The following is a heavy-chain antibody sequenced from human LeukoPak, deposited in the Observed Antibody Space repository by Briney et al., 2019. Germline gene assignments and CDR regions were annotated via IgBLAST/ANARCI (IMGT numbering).Heavy chain of an antibody. Sequence: SETLSLTCAVYGGPFSCYYWSWIRQPPGKGLEWIGEINHSGSTNYNPSRKSRVTIAVGTSKNHFGRKLSSVTAADTAVYYCARGKIGLRVGGVKAWAYFDLWGRGTLVTVSS. CDR3: ARGKIGLRVGGVKAWAYFDL. J-gene: IGHJ2*01. CDR2: INHSGST. V-gene: IGHV4-34*01. CDR1: GGPFSCYY. D-gene: IGHD3-16*01.